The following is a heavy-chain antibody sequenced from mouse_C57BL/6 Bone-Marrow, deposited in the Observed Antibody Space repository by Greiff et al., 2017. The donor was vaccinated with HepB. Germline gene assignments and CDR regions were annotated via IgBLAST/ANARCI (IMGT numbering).Heavy chain of an antibody. Sequence: DVQVVESGGALVQPGESLKLSCESNEYEFPSHDMSWVRKTPEKRLELVAAINSDGGSTYYPDTMERRFIISRDNTKKTLYLQMSSLRSEDTALYYCAREGLPHYYAMDYWGQGTSVTVSS. CDR2: INSDGGST. CDR1: EYEFPSHD. D-gene: IGHD3-1*01. CDR3: AREGLPHYYAMDY. V-gene: IGHV5-2*01. J-gene: IGHJ4*01.